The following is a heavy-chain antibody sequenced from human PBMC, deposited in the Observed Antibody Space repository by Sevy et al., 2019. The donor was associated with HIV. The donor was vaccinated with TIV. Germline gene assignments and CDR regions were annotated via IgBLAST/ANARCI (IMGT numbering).Heavy chain of an antibody. D-gene: IGHD3-22*01. Sequence: GESLKISFKGSGYNFSGYWVGWVRQMPGKGLEWMGIIYPTDSHIIYSPSLQGQVTISVDKSITTAYLQWRSLKTSDTAMYYCARSSFYYDNSGFYPFDFWGQGTLVTVSS. V-gene: IGHV5-51*01. CDR2: IYPTDSHI. CDR1: GYNFSGYW. CDR3: ARSSFYYDNSGFYPFDF. J-gene: IGHJ4*02.